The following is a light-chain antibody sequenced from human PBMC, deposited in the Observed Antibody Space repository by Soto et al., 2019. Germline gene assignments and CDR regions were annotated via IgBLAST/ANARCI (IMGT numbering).Light chain of an antibody. J-gene: IGLJ7*01. Sequence: QPVLTQSPSASGSLGASVKLTCTLSSGHSSYAIAWHQQQPEKGPRYLMKLNSNGSHSKGDGIPDRFSGSSSGAERYLTISSLQSEDEADYYCQTWGTGYAVFGGGTQLTVL. V-gene: IGLV4-69*01. CDR2: LNSNGSH. CDR1: SGHSSYA. CDR3: QTWGTGYAV.